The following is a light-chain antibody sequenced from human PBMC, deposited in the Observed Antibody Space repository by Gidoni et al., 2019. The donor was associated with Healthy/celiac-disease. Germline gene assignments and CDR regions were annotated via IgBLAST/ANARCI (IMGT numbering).Light chain of an antibody. V-gene: IGLV2-14*01. CDR1: SSDVGGYNY. J-gene: IGLJ1*01. CDR2: YVS. Sequence: QSALTQPASVSGSPGQSITSSCTGTSSDVGGYNYVSWYQQHPGNAPKLMIYYVSNRPSGVSNRFSGSKSGNTACLTISGLQAEDEADYYCSSYTSSSTLGVFGTGTKVTVL. CDR3: SSYTSSSTLGV.